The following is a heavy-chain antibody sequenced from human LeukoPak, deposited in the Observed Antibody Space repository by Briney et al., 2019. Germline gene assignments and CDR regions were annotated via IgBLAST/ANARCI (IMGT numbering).Heavy chain of an antibody. CDR3: VQLTTYYDFWSGYAH. CDR2: ISGSGDDT. D-gene: IGHD3-3*01. CDR1: GFTFSNYA. V-gene: IGHV3-23*01. Sequence: GGSLRLSCAASGFTFSNYAVTWVRQAPGKGLEWVSAISGSGDDTYYAASVKGRFTISRDNSRSALFLEMNSLRAEDTAVYYCVQLTTYYDFWSGYAHWGQGTLVTVSS. J-gene: IGHJ4*02.